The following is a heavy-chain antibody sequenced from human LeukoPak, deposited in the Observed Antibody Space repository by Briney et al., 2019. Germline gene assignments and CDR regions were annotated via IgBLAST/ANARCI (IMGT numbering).Heavy chain of an antibody. CDR3: ARASSSEVTTPIDY. V-gene: IGHV4-34*01. D-gene: IGHD4-17*01. CDR2: INHSGST. CDR1: GGSFSGYY. J-gene: IGHJ4*02. Sequence: PSETLSLTCAVYGGSFSGYYWSWIRQPPGKGLEWIGEINHSGSTNYNPSLKSRVTISVDTSKNQFSLKLSSVTAADTAVYYCARASSSEVTTPIDYWGQGTLVTVSS.